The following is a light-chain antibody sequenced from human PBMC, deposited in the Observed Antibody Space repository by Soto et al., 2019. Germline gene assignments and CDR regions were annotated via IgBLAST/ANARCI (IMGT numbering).Light chain of an antibody. CDR3: QQSSHWPRT. V-gene: IGKV3D-15*01. J-gene: IGKJ1*01. CDR2: GAS. Sequence: EIVLTQSPGALSLSPGERATLSCRASHRFISNCLAWYQEKPGQPPRLLIYGASNRAAGIPARFSGSGSATEFTLTISSLQSEDFAVYYCQQSSHWPRTFGRGTKV. CDR1: HRFISN.